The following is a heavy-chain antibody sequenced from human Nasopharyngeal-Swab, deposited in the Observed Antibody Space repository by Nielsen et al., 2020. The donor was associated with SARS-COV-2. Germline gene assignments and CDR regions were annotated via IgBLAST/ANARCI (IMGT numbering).Heavy chain of an antibody. CDR1: GFTFSSYS. CDR2: ISSSSSYI. Sequence: GESLKISCAASGFTFSSYSMNWVRQAPGKGLEWVSSISSSSSYIYYADSVKGRFTISRDKAKNSLYLQMNSLRAEDTAVYYCATHSGYSGYDPFDYWGQGTLVTASS. CDR3: ATHSGYSGYDPFDY. V-gene: IGHV3-21*01. J-gene: IGHJ4*02. D-gene: IGHD5-12*01.